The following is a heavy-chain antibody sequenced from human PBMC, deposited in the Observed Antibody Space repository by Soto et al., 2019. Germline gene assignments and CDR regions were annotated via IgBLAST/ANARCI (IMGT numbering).Heavy chain of an antibody. D-gene: IGHD2-21*02. Sequence: QVQLQESGPGLVKPSETLSLTCTVSGGSISSYYWSWIRQPPGKGLEWIGYMYNTGSTVYNPSFKSRVTISVDTSKNQFSLKLNSVTDADTAVYYCARDLWGYCGTDCYPLDVWGQGTTLTVSS. J-gene: IGHJ6*02. CDR2: MYNTGST. CDR3: ARDLWGYCGTDCYPLDV. V-gene: IGHV4-59*01. CDR1: GGSISSYY.